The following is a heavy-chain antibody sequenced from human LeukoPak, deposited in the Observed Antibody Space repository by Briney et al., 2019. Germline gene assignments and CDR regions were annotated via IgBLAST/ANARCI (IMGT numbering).Heavy chain of an antibody. CDR1: GFTFSSYG. J-gene: IGHJ4*02. V-gene: IGHV3-30*18. D-gene: IGHD4-17*01. CDR3: AKASTVTTPDFDY. CDR2: ISYDGSNK. Sequence: TGGSLRLSCAASGFTFSSYGMHWVRQAPGKGLEWVAVISYDGSNKYYADSVKGRFTISRDNSKNTLYLQTNSLRAEDTAVYYCAKASTVTTPDFDYWGQGTLVTVSS.